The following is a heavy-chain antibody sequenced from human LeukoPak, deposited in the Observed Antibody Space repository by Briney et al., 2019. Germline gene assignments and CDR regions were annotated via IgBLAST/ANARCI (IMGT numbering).Heavy chain of an antibody. J-gene: IGHJ6*02. V-gene: IGHV1-46*01. CDR2: TNPSGGST. CDR1: GYTFTSYY. D-gene: IGHD3-9*01. Sequence: ASVKVSCKASGYTFTSYYMHWVRQAPGQGLEWMGITNPSGGSTSYAQKFQGRVTMTRDTSTSTVYMELSSLRSEDTAVYYCARAQDYTYYDILTGDQVVYYYGMDVWGQGTTVTVSS. CDR3: ARAQDYTYYDILTGDQVVYYYGMDV.